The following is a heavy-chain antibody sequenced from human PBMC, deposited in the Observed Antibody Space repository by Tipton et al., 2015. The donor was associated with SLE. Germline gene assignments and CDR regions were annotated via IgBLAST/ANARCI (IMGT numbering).Heavy chain of an antibody. CDR1: GYTFTGYY. CDR2: INPNSGGT. Sequence: QVQLVQSGAEVKKPGASVKVSCNASGYTFTGYYMHWVRQAPGQGLGWMGWINPNSGGTNYAQNFQGRVTMTRDTPISTAYMELSRLRSDDTAVYYGVSDGSSPSMLNYFDYGGQGTLVTVSS. D-gene: IGHD2-2*01. CDR3: VSDGSSPSMLNYFDY. V-gene: IGHV1-2*02. J-gene: IGHJ4*02.